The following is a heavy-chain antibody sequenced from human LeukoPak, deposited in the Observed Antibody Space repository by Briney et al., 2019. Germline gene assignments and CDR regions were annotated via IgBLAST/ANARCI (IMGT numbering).Heavy chain of an antibody. V-gene: IGHV4-34*01. Sequence: SETLSLTCAVYGGSFSGYYWSWIRQPPGKGLEWIGEINHSGSTNYNPSLKSRVTISVDTSKNQFSLKLSSVTAADTAVYYCARGITTAYYYYYYMDVWGKGTTVTVSS. CDR1: GGSFSGYY. D-gene: IGHD3-3*01. CDR3: ARGITTAYYYYYYMDV. CDR2: INHSGST. J-gene: IGHJ6*03.